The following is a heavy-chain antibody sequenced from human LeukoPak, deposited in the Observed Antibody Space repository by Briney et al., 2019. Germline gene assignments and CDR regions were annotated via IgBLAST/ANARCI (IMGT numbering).Heavy chain of an antibody. D-gene: IGHD2-2*01. CDR3: ARDRFQIVVVPADKYYYYYYGMDV. CDR1: GYTFTGYY. J-gene: IGHJ6*02. V-gene: IGHV1-2*02. CDR2: INPNSGGT. Sequence: ASVKVSCKASGYTFTGYYMHWVRQAPGQGLEWMGWINPNSGGTNYAQKFQGRVTMTRDTSISTAYMELSRLRSDDTAVYYCARDRFQIVVVPADKYYYYYYGMDVWGQGTTVTVSS.